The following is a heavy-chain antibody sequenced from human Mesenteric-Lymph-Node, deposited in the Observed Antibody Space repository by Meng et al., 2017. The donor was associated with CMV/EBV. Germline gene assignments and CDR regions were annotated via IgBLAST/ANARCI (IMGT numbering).Heavy chain of an antibody. Sequence: GESLKISCAASGFTFSSYAMHWVRQAPGKGLEWVAVISYDGSNKYYADSVKGRFTISRDNSKNTLYLQMNSLRAEDTAIYYCAKAYSSSWYRENYEYWGQGTLVTVSS. CDR3: AKAYSSSWYRENYEY. CDR1: GFTFSSYA. J-gene: IGHJ4*02. D-gene: IGHD6-13*01. V-gene: IGHV3-30-3*01. CDR2: ISYDGSNK.